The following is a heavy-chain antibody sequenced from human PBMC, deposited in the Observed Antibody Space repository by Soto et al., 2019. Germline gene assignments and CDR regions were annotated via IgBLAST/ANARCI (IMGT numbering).Heavy chain of an antibody. J-gene: IGHJ4*02. V-gene: IGHV4-34*01. CDR3: ARGPYYSTSHYFDY. CDR2: INHSGST. D-gene: IGHD3-10*01. CDR1: GGSFSGYY. Sequence: QVQLQQWVAGLLKPSETLSLTCAVYGGSFSGYYWSWIRQPPGKGLEWIGEINHSGSTNYNPSLKSRVTISVDTSKNQFSLKLSSVTAADTAVYYCARGPYYSTSHYFDYWGQGTLVTVSS.